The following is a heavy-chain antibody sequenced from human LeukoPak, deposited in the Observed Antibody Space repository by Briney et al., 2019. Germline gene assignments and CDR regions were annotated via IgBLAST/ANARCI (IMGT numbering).Heavy chain of an antibody. J-gene: IGHJ6*02. Sequence: GASVKVSCKASGYTFTSYDINWVRQATGQGLEWMGWMNPNSGNTGYAQKFQGRVTMTRNTSISTAYMELSSLRSEDTAVYYCASRYCSSTSCLYYYGMDVWGQETTVTVSS. CDR1: GYTFTSYD. D-gene: IGHD2-2*01. CDR3: ASRYCSSTSCLYYYGMDV. CDR2: MNPNSGNT. V-gene: IGHV1-8*01.